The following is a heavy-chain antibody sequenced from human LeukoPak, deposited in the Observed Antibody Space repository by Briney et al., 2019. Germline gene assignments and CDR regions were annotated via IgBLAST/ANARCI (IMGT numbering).Heavy chain of an antibody. Sequence: PGGSLRLSCAASGFTFSNYWMSWVRQAPGKGLEWVANIKQDGSGKYYVDSVKGRFTISRDNAKNSLYLQMNSLRADDTAVYYCASHPWRSGRYYFDYWGRGTLVTVSS. CDR3: ASHPWRSGRYYFDY. CDR2: IKQDGSGK. V-gene: IGHV3-7*01. D-gene: IGHD3-10*01. J-gene: IGHJ4*02. CDR1: GFTFSNYW.